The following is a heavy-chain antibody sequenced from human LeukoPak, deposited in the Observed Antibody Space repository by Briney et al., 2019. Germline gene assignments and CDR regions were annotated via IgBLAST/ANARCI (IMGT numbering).Heavy chain of an antibody. V-gene: IGHV4-38-2*02. Sequence: SETLSLTCTVSGYSITSGYYWGWIRQPPGKGLEWIGSIYHSGSTSYNPSLERRVTVSVDTSKNQFSLKLTSVTAADTAVYYCSSNDIVMSWGQGTLVTVSS. J-gene: IGHJ5*02. D-gene: IGHD2-15*01. CDR3: SSNDIVMS. CDR2: IYHSGST. CDR1: GYSITSGYY.